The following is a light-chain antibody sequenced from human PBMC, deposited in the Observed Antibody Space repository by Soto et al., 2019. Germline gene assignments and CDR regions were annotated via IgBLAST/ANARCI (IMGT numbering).Light chain of an antibody. Sequence: DIQMTQSPSSLSASVGDRVTITCRTSQNIDTYLNWYHQKPGKAPELLIYAASSLQSGVPSRFSASGSGTEFTLTIRFLQPEDFATYYCQQSYSTPFTFGGGTKVEIK. CDR1: QNIDTY. V-gene: IGKV1-39*01. CDR3: QQSYSTPFT. CDR2: AAS. J-gene: IGKJ4*01.